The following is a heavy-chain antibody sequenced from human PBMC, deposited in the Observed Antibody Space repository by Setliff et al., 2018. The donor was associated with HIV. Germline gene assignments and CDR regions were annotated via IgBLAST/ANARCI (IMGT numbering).Heavy chain of an antibody. D-gene: IGHD5-12*01. CDR3: ATEGRRDGYNPGFDY. CDR2: IYTSGST. CDR1: GDSLSSGSYY. J-gene: IGHJ4*02. V-gene: IGHV4-61*09. Sequence: SETLSLTCTVSGDSLSSGSYYWSWIRQPAGKGPEWIGYIYTSGSTNYNPSLKSRVTISVDTSKNQFSLKLSSVTAADTAVYYCATEGRRDGYNPGFDYWGQGTLVTVSS.